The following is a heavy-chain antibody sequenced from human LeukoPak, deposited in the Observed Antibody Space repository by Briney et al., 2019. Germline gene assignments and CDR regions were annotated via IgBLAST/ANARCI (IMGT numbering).Heavy chain of an antibody. D-gene: IGHD1-7*01. V-gene: IGHV4-59*01. CDR3: ASGITGTDLDY. J-gene: IGHJ4*02. CDR2: IYYSGST. CDR1: GGSISSYY. Sequence: PSETRSLTCTVSGGSISSYYWSWIRQPPGKGLEGIGYIYYSGSTNYNPSLKSRVTISVDTSKNQFSLKLSSVTAADTAVYYCASGITGTDLDYWGQGTLVTVSS.